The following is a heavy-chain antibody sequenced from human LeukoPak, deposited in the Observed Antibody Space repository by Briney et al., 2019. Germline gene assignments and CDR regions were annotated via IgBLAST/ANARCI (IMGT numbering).Heavy chain of an antibody. Sequence: PGGSLRLSCAASGFAFSTYGIHWVRQAPGKGLEWVAVISSDGRNEYYADSVKGRFTISRDNSKNTLFLQMNSLRAEDTAVYYCARGIYWFDPWGQGTLVTVSS. V-gene: IGHV3-30*03. CDR1: GFAFSTYG. CDR2: ISSDGRNE. CDR3: ARGIYWFDP. J-gene: IGHJ5*02.